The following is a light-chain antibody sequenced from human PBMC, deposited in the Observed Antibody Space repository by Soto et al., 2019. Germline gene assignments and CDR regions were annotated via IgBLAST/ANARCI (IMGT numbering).Light chain of an antibody. CDR2: DAS. V-gene: IGKV1-33*01. J-gene: IGKJ3*01. CDR3: LHCDSLPI. Sequence: DIQMTQSPSSLSASVGDRVTITCQASHDITSFLNWYQHKPGRAPKLLIYDASILEAGVPTRFSGSESWKRCTLGILCLQHEDVATYYCLHCDSLPIFGPGPTVDFK. CDR1: HDITSF.